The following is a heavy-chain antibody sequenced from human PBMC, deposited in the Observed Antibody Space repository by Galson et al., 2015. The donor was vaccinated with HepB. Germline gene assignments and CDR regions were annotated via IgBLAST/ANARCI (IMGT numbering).Heavy chain of an antibody. CDR1: GGTFSSYT. Sequence: SVKVSCKASGGTFSSYTISWVRQAPGQGLEWMGWISAYNGNTNYAQKLQGRVTMTTDTSTSTAYMELRSLRSDDTAVYYCAREGKLERDAFDIWGQGTMVTVSS. V-gene: IGHV1-18*01. D-gene: IGHD1-1*01. CDR3: AREGKLERDAFDI. CDR2: ISAYNGNT. J-gene: IGHJ3*02.